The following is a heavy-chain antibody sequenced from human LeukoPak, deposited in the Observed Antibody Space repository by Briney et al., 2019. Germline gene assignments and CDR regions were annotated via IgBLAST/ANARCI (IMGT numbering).Heavy chain of an antibody. D-gene: IGHD6-19*01. J-gene: IGHJ6*02. CDR3: ARMIAVAGTSGGVYHGMDV. CDR2: IYYSGST. Sequence: SETLSLTCTVSGGSISSYYWSWIRQPPGKGLEWIGYIYYSGSTNYNPFLKSRVTISVDTSKNQFSLKLSSVTAADTAVYYCARMIAVAGTSGGVYHGMDVWGQGTTVTVSS. CDR1: GGSISSYY. V-gene: IGHV4-59*01.